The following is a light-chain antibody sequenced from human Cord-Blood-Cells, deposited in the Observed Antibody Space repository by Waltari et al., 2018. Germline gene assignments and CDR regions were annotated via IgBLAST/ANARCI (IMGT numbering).Light chain of an antibody. J-gene: IGKJ1*01. CDR2: WAS. Sequence: IVMTQSPDSLAVSLGESATINCKSSQSVLYSSNNKNHLAWYQQKPEQPPTLLIYWASTRESGVPDRSSGSGYETDFTLTISSLQAEDVAVYYCQQYYSTPPTFGQGTKVEIK. V-gene: IGKV4-1*01. CDR3: QQYYSTPPT. CDR1: QSVLYSSNNKNH.